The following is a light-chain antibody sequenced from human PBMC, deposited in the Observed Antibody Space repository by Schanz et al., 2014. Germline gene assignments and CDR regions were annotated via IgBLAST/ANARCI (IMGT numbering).Light chain of an antibody. CDR3: CSYAGSSTWV. Sequence: QSALPQPASVSGSPGQSITISCTGTSSDVGAYNYVSWYQHHPGKAPKLMIYDVSYRPSGVSNRFSGSKSGKTASLTISGLQTEDEADYYCCSYAGSSTWVFGGGTKLTVL. J-gene: IGLJ3*02. CDR1: SSDVGAYNY. CDR2: DVS. V-gene: IGLV2-14*03.